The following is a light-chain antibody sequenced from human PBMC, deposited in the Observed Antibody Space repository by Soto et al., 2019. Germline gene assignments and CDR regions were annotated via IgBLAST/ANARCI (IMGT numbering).Light chain of an antibody. J-gene: IGLJ2*01. Sequence: QSVLTQPASVSGSPGQSIIISCTGTSSDIGAYKYVSWHQQYPGKAPKLLTYEVSNRPSGVSNRFSGSKSGTTASLTISGLQAEDEADYFCSAYTAMNTLIFGGGTKLTVL. CDR3: SAYTAMNTLI. CDR1: SSDIGAYKY. CDR2: EVS. V-gene: IGLV2-14*01.